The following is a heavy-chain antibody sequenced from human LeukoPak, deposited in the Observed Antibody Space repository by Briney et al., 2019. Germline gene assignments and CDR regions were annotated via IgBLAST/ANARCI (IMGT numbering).Heavy chain of an antibody. CDR1: GFTFSSYA. CDR2: ISSSGGNT. CDR3: AKDRRTSGV. Sequence: PGGSLRLSSAASGFTFSSYAMSWVRQAPGKGLEWVSAISSSGGNTYYADSVKGRFTISRDDSKNTLYLQMNSLRAEDTAVYYCAKDRRTSGVWGQGTLVTVSS. J-gene: IGHJ4*02. V-gene: IGHV3-23*01. D-gene: IGHD2-8*01.